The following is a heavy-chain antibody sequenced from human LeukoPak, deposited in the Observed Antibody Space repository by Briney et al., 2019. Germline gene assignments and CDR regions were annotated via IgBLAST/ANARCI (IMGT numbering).Heavy chain of an antibody. CDR3: ARALGRVQLWGILVY. J-gene: IGHJ4*02. V-gene: IGHV3-30-3*01. Sequence: GSLRLSCAASGFTFSSYAMHWARQAPGKGLEWVAVISYDGSNKYYADSVKGRFTISRDNSKNTLYLQMNSLRAEDTAVYYCARALGRVQLWGILVYWGQGTLVTVSS. CDR2: ISYDGSNK. CDR1: GFTFSSYA. D-gene: IGHD5-18*01.